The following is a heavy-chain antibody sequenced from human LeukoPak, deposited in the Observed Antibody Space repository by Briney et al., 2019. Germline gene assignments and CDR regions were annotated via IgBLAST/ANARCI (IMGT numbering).Heavy chain of an antibody. D-gene: IGHD3-10*01. CDR2: IYSGGTT. CDR3: AKGGITMVRGVTPYYYYYYYMDV. Sequence: GGSLRLSCAASGFTVSSNYISWVRQAPGKGLEWVSFIYSGGTTYYADSVKGRFSISRDNSKNTLYLQMNSLRAEDTAVYYCAKGGITMVRGVTPYYYYYYYMDVWGKGTTVTISS. J-gene: IGHJ6*03. V-gene: IGHV3-53*05. CDR1: GFTVSSNY.